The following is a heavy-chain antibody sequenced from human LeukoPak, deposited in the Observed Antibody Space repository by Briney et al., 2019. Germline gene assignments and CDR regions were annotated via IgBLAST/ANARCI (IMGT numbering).Heavy chain of an antibody. CDR3: ARDIAAAGTFDY. J-gene: IGHJ4*02. V-gene: IGHV3-21*01. Sequence: GGSLRLSCAASGFTFSSYSMNWVRQAPGKGLEWVSSISSSSYIYYADSVEGRFTISRDNAKNSLYLQMNSLRADDTAVYYCARDIAAAGTFDYWGQGTLVTVSS. CDR1: GFTFSSYS. D-gene: IGHD6-13*01. CDR2: ISSSSYI.